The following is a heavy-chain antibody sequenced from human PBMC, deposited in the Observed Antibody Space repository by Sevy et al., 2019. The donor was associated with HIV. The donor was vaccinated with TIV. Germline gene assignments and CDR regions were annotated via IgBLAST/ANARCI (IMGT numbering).Heavy chain of an antibody. J-gene: IGHJ3*02. CDR2: ISAYNGNT. CDR3: ARDTPYYYDSSGYPTKDDAFDI. Sequence: ASVKVSCKASGYTFTSYGISWVRQAPGQGLEWMGWISAYNGNTNYAQKLQGRVTMTTDTSTSTAYTELRSLRSDDTAVYYCARDTPYYYDSSGYPTKDDAFDIWGQGTMVTVSS. V-gene: IGHV1-18*01. D-gene: IGHD3-22*01. CDR1: GYTFTSYG.